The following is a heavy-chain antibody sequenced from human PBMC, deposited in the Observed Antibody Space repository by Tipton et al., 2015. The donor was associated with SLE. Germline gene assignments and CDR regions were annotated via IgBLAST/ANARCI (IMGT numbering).Heavy chain of an antibody. J-gene: IGHJ1*01. D-gene: IGHD2-2*02. CDR1: GYTFTSYG. Sequence: QLVQSGAEVKKPGASVKVSCKASGYTFTSYGISWVRQAPGQGLEWMGWISAYNGNTNYAQKLQGRVTTTTDTSTSTAYMELRSLRSDDTAVYYCARDLSYCSSTSCYSAGSEYFQHWGQGTLVTVSS. V-gene: IGHV1-18*01. CDR2: ISAYNGNT. CDR3: ARDLSYCSSTSCYSAGSEYFQH.